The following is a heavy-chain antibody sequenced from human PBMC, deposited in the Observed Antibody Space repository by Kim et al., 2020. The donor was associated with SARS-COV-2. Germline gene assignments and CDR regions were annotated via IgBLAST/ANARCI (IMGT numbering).Heavy chain of an antibody. Sequence: ASVKVSCKASGYTFTSYDINWVRQATGQGLEWMGWMNPNSGNTGYAQKFQGRVTMTRNTSISTAYMELSSLRSEDTAVYYCARGAPYYYDSSGDAFDIWGQGTMVTVSS. CDR2: MNPNSGNT. V-gene: IGHV1-8*01. CDR3: ARGAPYYYDSSGDAFDI. CDR1: GYTFTSYD. J-gene: IGHJ3*02. D-gene: IGHD3-22*01.